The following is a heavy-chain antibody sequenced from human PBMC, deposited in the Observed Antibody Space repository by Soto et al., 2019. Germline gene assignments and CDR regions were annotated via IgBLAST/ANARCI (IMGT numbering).Heavy chain of an antibody. Sequence: SVKDSFKAGGWTFSSYAISWVGQAGGQGREWMGGIIPIFGTANYAQKFQGRVTITADKSTSTAYMELSSLRSEDTAVYYCASTAAGGRIYYYYGMDVRGEGTTVTVSS. CDR3: ASTAAGGRIYYYYGMDV. V-gene: IGHV1-69*06. CDR1: GWTFSSYA. D-gene: IGHD2-2*01. CDR2: IIPIFGTA. J-gene: IGHJ6*04.